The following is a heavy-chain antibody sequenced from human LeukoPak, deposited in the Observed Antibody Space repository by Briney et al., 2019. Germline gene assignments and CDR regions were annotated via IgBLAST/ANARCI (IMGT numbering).Heavy chain of an antibody. V-gene: IGHV3-21*01. D-gene: IGHD2-2*01. Sequence: GGSLRLSCVASGFIFSNFNMNWVRQVPGKGLEWVSSISSSTGYVYYADSLKGRFTISRDNAKNSLYLQMNSLRAEDTAVYYCARYCSSTSCSDAFDIWGQGTMVTVSS. CDR2: ISSSTGYV. CDR3: ARYCSSTSCSDAFDI. J-gene: IGHJ3*02. CDR1: GFIFSNFN.